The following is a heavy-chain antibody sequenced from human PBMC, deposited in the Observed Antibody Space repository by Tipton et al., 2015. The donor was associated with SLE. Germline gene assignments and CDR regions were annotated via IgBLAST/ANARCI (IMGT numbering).Heavy chain of an antibody. Sequence: LRLSCTVSGGSINSYFWTWIRQSPGKGLEWIGYIYYTGAAKYKPSLRGRVTMSVDTAKNQISLNLGSVTAADTAVYYCARGPSGYTYGFDSWGQGALVNVSS. CDR1: GGSINSYF. CDR2: IYYTGAA. J-gene: IGHJ4*02. V-gene: IGHV4-59*01. D-gene: IGHD5-18*01. CDR3: ARGPSGYTYGFDS.